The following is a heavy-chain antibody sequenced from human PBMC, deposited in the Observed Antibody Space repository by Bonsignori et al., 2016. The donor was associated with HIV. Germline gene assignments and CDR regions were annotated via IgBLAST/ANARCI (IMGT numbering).Heavy chain of an antibody. D-gene: IGHD3-22*01. Sequence: VRQAPGKGLEWVSSISYSSNYIYYADSVKGRFTISRDNAKNSLYLQMNSLRAEDTAVYYCARDRRETTFWYYYDSSGGPYDAFDVWGQGTMVTVSS. V-gene: IGHV3-21*01. J-gene: IGHJ3*01. CDR3: ARDRRETTFWYYYDSSGGPYDAFDV. CDR2: ISYSSNYI.